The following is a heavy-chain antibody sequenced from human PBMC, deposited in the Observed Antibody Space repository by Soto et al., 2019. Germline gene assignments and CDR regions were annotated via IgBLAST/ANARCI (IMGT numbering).Heavy chain of an antibody. CDR3: ARGNVDTAMAY. CDR1: GGPISSGDYY. D-gene: IGHD5-18*01. CDR2: IYYSGST. J-gene: IGHJ4*02. V-gene: IGHV4-30-4*01. Sequence: PSETLSLTCTVSGGPISSGDYYWSWIRQPPGKGLEWIGYIYYSGSTYYNPSLKSRVTISVDTSKNQFSLKLSSVTAADTAVYYCARGNVDTAMAYWGQGTLVTVSS.